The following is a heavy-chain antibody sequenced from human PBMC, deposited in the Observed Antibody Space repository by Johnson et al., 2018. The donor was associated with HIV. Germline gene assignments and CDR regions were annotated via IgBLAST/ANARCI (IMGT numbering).Heavy chain of an antibody. D-gene: IGHD6-13*01. Sequence: VQLLESGGGLVQPGGSLRLSCAASGFTFSSYAMSWVRQAPGKGLEWVSSISGSGGSTYYADSVKGRFTISRDNSKNTLYLQMSGLRIEDTAVYYCARTQVYSSSRDDAFDIWGQGTMVTVSS. CDR1: GFTFSSYA. V-gene: IGHV3-23*01. CDR2: ISGSGGST. CDR3: ARTQVYSSSRDDAFDI. J-gene: IGHJ3*02.